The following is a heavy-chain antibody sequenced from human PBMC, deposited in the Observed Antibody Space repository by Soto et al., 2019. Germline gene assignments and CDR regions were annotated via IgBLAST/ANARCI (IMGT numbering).Heavy chain of an antibody. D-gene: IGHD3-9*01. CDR2: ISYDGSNK. V-gene: IGHV3-30*18. CDR3: AKSLYFDWTIPFDYYYGMDV. Sequence: GGSLRLSCAASGFTFSSYGMHWVRQAPGKGLEWVAVISYDGSNKYYADSVKGRFTISRDNSKNTLYLQMNSLRAEDTAVYYCAKSLYFDWTIPFDYYYGMDVWGQGTTVTVSS. J-gene: IGHJ6*02. CDR1: GFTFSSYG.